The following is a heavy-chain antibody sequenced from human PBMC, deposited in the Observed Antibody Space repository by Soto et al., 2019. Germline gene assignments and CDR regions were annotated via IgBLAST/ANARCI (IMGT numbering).Heavy chain of an antibody. CDR1: GFTFSSYA. J-gene: IGHJ4*02. CDR3: ARWAGRPYSFDY. Sequence: EVQLLESGGGLVQPGGSLRLSCAASGFTFSSYAMSWVRQAPGKGLEWVSAISGSGGSTYYADPVKGRFTISRDNSKNPLYLQMNSLRAEDTAVYYCARWAGRPYSFDYWGQGTLVTVSS. D-gene: IGHD6-6*01. V-gene: IGHV3-23*01. CDR2: ISGSGGST.